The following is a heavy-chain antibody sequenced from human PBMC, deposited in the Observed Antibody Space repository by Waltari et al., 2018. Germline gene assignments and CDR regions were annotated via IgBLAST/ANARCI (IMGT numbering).Heavy chain of an antibody. D-gene: IGHD1-26*01. CDR2: TYHSGSA. V-gene: IGHV4-38-2*02. CDR1: GYSISSGYY. Sequence: QVQLQESGPGLEKPSETLSLTCNVSGYSISSGYYWGWIRQVPGKGLECIGSTYHSGSAYYNPSLKSRVTISVDTSKNQFFLKLSSVTAADTAVYYCARSGGNWFFDLWGRGTLVTVSS. J-gene: IGHJ2*01. CDR3: ARSGGNWFFDL.